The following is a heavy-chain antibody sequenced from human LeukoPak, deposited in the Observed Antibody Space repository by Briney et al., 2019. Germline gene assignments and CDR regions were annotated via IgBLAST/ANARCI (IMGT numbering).Heavy chain of an antibody. D-gene: IGHD5-18*01. V-gene: IGHV4-39*01. Sequence: SETLSLTCTVSGGSISSSSYYWGWIRQPPGKGLEWIGSIYYSGSTYYNPSLKSRVTISVDTSKNQFSLKLSSVTAADTAVYYCARVRGGYSYGFDYWGQGTLVTVSS. J-gene: IGHJ4*02. CDR1: GGSISSSSYY. CDR3: ARVRGGYSYGFDY. CDR2: IYYSGST.